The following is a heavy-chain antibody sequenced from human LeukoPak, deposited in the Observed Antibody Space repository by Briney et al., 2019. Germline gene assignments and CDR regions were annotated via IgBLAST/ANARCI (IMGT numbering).Heavy chain of an antibody. CDR2: IYYSGST. V-gene: IGHV4-59*01. CDR1: GGSISSDY. CDR3: ASGIAAEPGYVRYYGMDV. J-gene: IGHJ6*02. D-gene: IGHD6-13*01. Sequence: SETLSVTCTVPGGSISSDYWSWIWQPPGKGLERIGHIYYSGSTNYNPSIKSRVTISVDTSKNQFSLKLSSVTAADTAVYYCASGIAAEPGYVRYYGMDVWGQGTTVTVSS.